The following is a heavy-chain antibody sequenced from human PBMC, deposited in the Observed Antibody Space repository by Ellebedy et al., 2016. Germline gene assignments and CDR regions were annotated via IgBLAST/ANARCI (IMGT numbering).Heavy chain of an antibody. CDR1: GGSISSYY. CDR2: IYYSGST. D-gene: IGHD1-26*01. Sequence: SETLSLTCTVSGGSISSYYWSWIRQPPGKGLEWIGYIYYSGSTNYNPSLKSRVTISVDTSKNQFSLKLSPVTAADTAVYYCARGTLRDSGSYFGWFDPWGQGTLVTVSS. CDR3: ARGTLRDSGSYFGWFDP. J-gene: IGHJ5*02. V-gene: IGHV4-59*08.